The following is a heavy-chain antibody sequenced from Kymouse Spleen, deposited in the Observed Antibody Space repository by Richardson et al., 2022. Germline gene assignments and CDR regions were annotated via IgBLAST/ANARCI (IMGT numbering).Heavy chain of an antibody. CDR1: GFTFSSYG. J-gene: IGHJ4*02. CDR2: ISYDGSNK. CDR3: AKGLLWFGELLSPFDY. D-gene: IGHD3-10*01. Sequence: QVQLVESGGGVVQPGRSLRLSCAASGFTFSSYGMHWVRQAPGKGLEWVAVISYDGSNKYYADSVKGRFTISRDNSKNTLYLQMNSLRAEDTAVYYCAKGLLWFGELLSPFDYWGQGTLVTVSS. V-gene: IGHV3-30*18.